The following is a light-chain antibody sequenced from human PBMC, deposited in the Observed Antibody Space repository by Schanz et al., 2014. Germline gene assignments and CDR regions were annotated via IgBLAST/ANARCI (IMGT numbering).Light chain of an antibody. V-gene: IGLV2-14*03. CDR1: SSDVGRYNF. CDR3: CSYVSSTTPYV. J-gene: IGLJ1*01. Sequence: QSVLTQPASVSGSPGQSITISCTGTSSDVGRYNFVSWYQQHPDKAPKLMIYDVSNRPSGVSNRFSGSKSANTASLTISGLQAEDEAYYYCCSYVSSTTPYVFGFGTKLTVL. CDR2: DVS.